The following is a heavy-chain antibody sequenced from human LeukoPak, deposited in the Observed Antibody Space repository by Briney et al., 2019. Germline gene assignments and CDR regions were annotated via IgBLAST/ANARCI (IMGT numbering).Heavy chain of an antibody. CDR2: IWYDGSNK. J-gene: IGHJ4*02. CDR3: ARDVLIAAVDFDY. V-gene: IGHV3-33*01. D-gene: IGHD6-13*01. CDR1: GFTFSSYG. Sequence: QTGGSLRLSCAASGFTFSSYGMHWVRQAPGKGLEWVAVIWYDGSNKYYADSVKGRFTISRDNSKNTLYLQMNSLRAEDTAVYYCARDVLIAAVDFDYWGQGTLVTVSS.